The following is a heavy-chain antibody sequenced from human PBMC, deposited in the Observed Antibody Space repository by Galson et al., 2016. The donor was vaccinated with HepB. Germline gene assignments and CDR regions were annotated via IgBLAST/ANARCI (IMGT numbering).Heavy chain of an antibody. CDR3: ARHGLSAGDY. Sequence: SLRLSCAVSGFTFSDYWMSWVRQAPGKGLEWVANIKPDGSDREYVDSDAKGRFTISRDNAKNSLFLQMNSLRVEDTAVYYCARHGLSAGDYWGQGTLVTVSS. CDR2: IKPDGSDR. D-gene: IGHD3-10*01. J-gene: IGHJ4*02. CDR1: GFTFSDYW. V-gene: IGHV3-7*03.